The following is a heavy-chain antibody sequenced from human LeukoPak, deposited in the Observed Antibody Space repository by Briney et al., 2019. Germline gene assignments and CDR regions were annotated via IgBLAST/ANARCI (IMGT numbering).Heavy chain of an antibody. J-gene: IGHJ6*04. D-gene: IGHD6-19*01. CDR3: AKEFSAYSGGWFFDA. CDR1: EFIFSNYG. Sequence: GGSLRLSCAASEFIFSNYGMHWVRQAPGKGLEWVAVISFDGSNKYYGDSVKGRFTISRDNSMNTLYLQMNGLRAEDAAVYYCAKEFSAYSGGWFFDAWGKGTTVTVSS. V-gene: IGHV3-30*18. CDR2: ISFDGSNK.